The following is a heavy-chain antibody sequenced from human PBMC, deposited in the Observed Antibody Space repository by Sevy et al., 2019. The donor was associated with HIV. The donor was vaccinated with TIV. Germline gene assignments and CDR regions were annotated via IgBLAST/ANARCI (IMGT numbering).Heavy chain of an antibody. CDR2: IRSTGDST. J-gene: IGHJ6*02. CDR3: AKSLRPDIVVSAAHHTYYYGMDV. V-gene: IGHV3-23*01. Sequence: GGSLRLSCAASGFGFSSHAMSWVRQAPGKGLEWVSAIRSTGDSTYYADSVKGRFTISRDNSKNTGYVAMTSLRADDTAIYYCAKSLRPDIVVSAAHHTYYYGMDVWGQGTTVTVSS. D-gene: IGHD2-2*01. CDR1: GFGFSSHA.